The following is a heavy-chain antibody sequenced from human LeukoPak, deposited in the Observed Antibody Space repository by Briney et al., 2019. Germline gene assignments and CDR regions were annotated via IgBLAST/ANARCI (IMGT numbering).Heavy chain of an antibody. Sequence: PSETLSLTCTVSGGSISSYYWSWIRQPPGKGLEWIGYIYYSGSTNYNPSLKSRVTISVDTSKNQFSLKLSSVTAADTAVYYCARHLFYSGYYFDYWGQGTLVTVSS. J-gene: IGHJ4*02. CDR1: GGSISSYY. CDR2: IYYSGST. V-gene: IGHV4-59*08. D-gene: IGHD5-12*01. CDR3: ARHLFYSGYYFDY.